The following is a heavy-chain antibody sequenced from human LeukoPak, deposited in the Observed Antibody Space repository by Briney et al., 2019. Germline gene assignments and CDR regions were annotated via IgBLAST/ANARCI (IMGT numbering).Heavy chain of an antibody. D-gene: IGHD3-10*01. CDR1: GGSINSSSYY. Sequence: SETLSLTCTVSGGSINSSSYYWGWIRQPPGKGLEWIGTIYYSGSTYYNPSLKSRVTISVDTSKNQFSLKLSSVPASDTAVYYCARRFAPSRNDAFDIWGQGTMVTVSS. CDR3: ARRFAPSRNDAFDI. J-gene: IGHJ3*02. V-gene: IGHV4-39*01. CDR2: IYYSGST.